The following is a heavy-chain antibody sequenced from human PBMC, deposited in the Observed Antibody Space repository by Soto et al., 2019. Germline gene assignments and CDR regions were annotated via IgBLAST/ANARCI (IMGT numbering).Heavy chain of an antibody. Sequence: QVQLQESGPGLVKPSETLSLTCTVSGGSISSYYWSWIRQHPEKGLEWIGFISYTGSTSYNPSLKSRVTISVDTSNNQFSLKLSSVTAADTAVYYCARYGGTYYVYWGQGTLVTVSS. D-gene: IGHD1-26*01. CDR1: GGSISSYY. CDR2: ISYTGST. CDR3: ARYGGTYYVY. J-gene: IGHJ4*02. V-gene: IGHV4-59*01.